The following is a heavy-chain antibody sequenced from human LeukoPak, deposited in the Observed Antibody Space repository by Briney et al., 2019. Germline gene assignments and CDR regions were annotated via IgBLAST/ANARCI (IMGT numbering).Heavy chain of an antibody. CDR3: ARDRGDLGFDP. CDR1: GGSINSGSHY. D-gene: IGHD3-16*01. J-gene: IGHJ5*02. V-gene: IGHV4-61*02. CDR2: IYPSGGTT. Sequence: SQTLSLTCTVSGGSINSGSHYWRWIRQPAGKGLEWIGRIYPSGGTTNYNPSLKSRVTISVDTSKNQFSLKLSSVTAADTAVYYCARDRGDLGFDPWGQGTLVTVSS.